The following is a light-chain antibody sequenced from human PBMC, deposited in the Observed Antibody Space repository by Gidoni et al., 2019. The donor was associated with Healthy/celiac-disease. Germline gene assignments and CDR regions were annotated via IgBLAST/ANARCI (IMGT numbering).Light chain of an antibody. Sequence: DIVMTQSPDSLAVSLGERATINCKSSQNVLYNSNNKNPLAWYQQKPGEPPRLLIYWASTRESGVPDRFSGSGSGTDFTLTISSLQAEDVAVYHCQQFYTIPLTFGQGTKVEIK. CDR1: QNVLYNSNNKNP. V-gene: IGKV4-1*01. CDR3: QQFYTIPLT. J-gene: IGKJ1*01. CDR2: WAS.